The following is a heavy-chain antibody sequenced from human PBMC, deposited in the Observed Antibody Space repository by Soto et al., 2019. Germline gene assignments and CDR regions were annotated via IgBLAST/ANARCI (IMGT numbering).Heavy chain of an antibody. CDR3: VRVLLLSTVTRVYYKMDV. CDR1: GYNFSSYA. CDR2: FNAGNGNT. Sequence: QVQLVQSGAEVKKPGASVKVSCKASGYNFSSYAMHWVRQAPGQRLEWMGWFNAGNGNTKYSQKLQGRVTITWDTSARTAYMELSSLRSEDTAVFYCVRVLLLSTVTRVYYKMDVWGQGTTVTVSS. D-gene: IGHD4-17*01. J-gene: IGHJ6*02. V-gene: IGHV1-3*01.